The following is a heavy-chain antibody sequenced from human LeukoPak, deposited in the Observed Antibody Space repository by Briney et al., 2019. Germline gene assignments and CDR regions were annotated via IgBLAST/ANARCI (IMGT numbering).Heavy chain of an antibody. Sequence: SVKVSCKASGGTFSSYAISWVRQAPGQGLEWMGRIIPILGIANYAQKFQGRVTITADKSTSTAYMELSSLRSEDTAVYYCARGDIGEMATINYWGQGTLVTVSS. CDR3: ARGDIGEMATINY. J-gene: IGHJ4*02. V-gene: IGHV1-69*04. CDR1: GGTFSSYA. D-gene: IGHD5-24*01. CDR2: IIPILGIA.